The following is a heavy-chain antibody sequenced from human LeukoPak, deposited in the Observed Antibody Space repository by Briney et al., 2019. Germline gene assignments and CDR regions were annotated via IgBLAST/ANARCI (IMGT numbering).Heavy chain of an antibody. CDR3: ARHMATATSAFDY. D-gene: IGHD1-26*01. CDR1: GGSINNYY. Sequence: SETLSLTCGVSGGSINNYYWSWVRQPPGKGLEWIGYVSYRGITNYNPSPKSRVTISVEPSKNQFSLKMSSVTTADTAVYFCARHMATATSAFDYWGRGALVTVSS. CDR2: VSYRGIT. V-gene: IGHV4-59*01. J-gene: IGHJ4*02.